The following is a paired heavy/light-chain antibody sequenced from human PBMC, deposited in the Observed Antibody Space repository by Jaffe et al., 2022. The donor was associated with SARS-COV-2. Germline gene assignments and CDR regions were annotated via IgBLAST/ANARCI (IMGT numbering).Heavy chain of an antibody. CDR1: GFTLNELS. CDR2: FDSEEGKI. V-gene: IGHV1-24*01. CDR3: ATQMGITTDWYFDV. D-gene: IGHD4-17*01. Sequence: QVHLVQSGAEVKKPGASVKVSCKVSGFTLNELSMHWVRQAPGKGLEWMGGFDSEEGKIIYAQKFKGRVTMTEDISTDTVYMDLRSLRSDDTAVYYCATQMGITTDWYFDVWGRGTLVTVSS. J-gene: IGHJ2*01.
Light chain of an antibody. Sequence: QSVLTQPPSASATPGRRVTISCSGSGSNIGSNPVHWYQQFPGTAPKLLIFSSHRRPSGVPDRFSGSRSGTSASLAISGLQSEDEADYYCAAWDDSLHGHVFGSGTKVTVL. CDR1: GSNIGSNP. J-gene: IGLJ1*01. CDR3: AAWDDSLHGHV. V-gene: IGLV1-44*01. CDR2: SSH.